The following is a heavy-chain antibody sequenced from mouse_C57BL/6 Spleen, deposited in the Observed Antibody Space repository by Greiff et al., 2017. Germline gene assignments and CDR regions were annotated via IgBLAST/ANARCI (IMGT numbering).Heavy chain of an antibody. V-gene: IGHV1-72*01. J-gene: IGHJ2*01. Sequence: QVQLQQPGAELVKPGASVKLSCKASGYTFTSYWMHWVKQRPGRGLEWMGRIDPNSGGTKYNEKFKSKATLTVDKPSSTAYMQLSSLTSEDYAVYYCAREEGYGYDAGLDYWGQGTTLTVSS. D-gene: IGHD2-2*01. CDR3: AREEGYGYDAGLDY. CDR1: GYTFTSYW. CDR2: IDPNSGGT.